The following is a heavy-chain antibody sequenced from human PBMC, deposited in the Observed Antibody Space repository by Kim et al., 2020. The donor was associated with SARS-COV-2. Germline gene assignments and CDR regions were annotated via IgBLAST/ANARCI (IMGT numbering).Heavy chain of an antibody. CDR3: ARGFRFSGWHPLDY. CDR2: TYYRSKWYN. V-gene: IGHV6-1*01. J-gene: IGHJ4*02. Sequence: SQTLSLTCAISGDSVSSNSAAWNWIRPSPSRGLEWLGRTYYRSKWYNDYAVSVKSRITINPDTSKNQFSLQLNSVTPEDTAVYYCARGFRFSGWHPLDYWGQGTLVTVSS. D-gene: IGHD6-19*01. CDR1: GDSVSSNSAA.